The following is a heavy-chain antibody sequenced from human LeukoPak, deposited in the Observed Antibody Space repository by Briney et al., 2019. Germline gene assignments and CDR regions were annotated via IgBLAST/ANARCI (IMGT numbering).Heavy chain of an antibody. CDR3: ARDMVRGVIHFPHDY. Sequence: GGSLRLSCAASRFAFSTYEMNWVRQAPGKGLEWVSYISSSGTSIYYADSVKGRFTISRDNAKNSLYLQMNSLRAEDTAVYYCARDMVRGVIHFPHDYWGQGTLVTVSS. CDR2: ISSSGTSI. V-gene: IGHV3-48*03. J-gene: IGHJ4*02. CDR1: RFAFSTYE. D-gene: IGHD3-10*01.